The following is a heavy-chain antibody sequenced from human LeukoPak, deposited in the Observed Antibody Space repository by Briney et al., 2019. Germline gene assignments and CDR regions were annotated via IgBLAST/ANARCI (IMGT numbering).Heavy chain of an antibody. CDR3: ARETSQKGAHYMDV. D-gene: IGHD3-16*01. Sequence: SETLSLTCTVSGGSISSGSYYWSWIRQPAGKGLEWIGRIYTSGSTNYNPSLKSRVTMSVDTSKNQFSLKLSSVTAADTAVYYCARETSQKGAHYMDVWGKGTTVTISS. J-gene: IGHJ6*03. CDR2: IYTSGST. CDR1: GGSISSGSYY. V-gene: IGHV4-61*02.